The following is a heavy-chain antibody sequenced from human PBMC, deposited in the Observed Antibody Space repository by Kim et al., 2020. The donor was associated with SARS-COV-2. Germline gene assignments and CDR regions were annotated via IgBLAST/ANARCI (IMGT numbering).Heavy chain of an antibody. CDR3: AKPAVGYGSGSYYRPNW. Sequence: GGSLRLSCAASGFTFSSYGMHWVRQAPGKGLEWVAVISYDGSNKYYADSVKGRFTISRDNSKNTLYLQMNSLRAEDTAVYYCAKPAVGYGSGSYYRPNW. D-gene: IGHD3-10*01. J-gene: IGHJ5*01. CDR2: ISYDGSNK. CDR1: GFTFSSYG. V-gene: IGHV3-30*18.